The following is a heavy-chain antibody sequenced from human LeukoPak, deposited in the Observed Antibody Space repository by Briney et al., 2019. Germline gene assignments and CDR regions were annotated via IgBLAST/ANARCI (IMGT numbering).Heavy chain of an antibody. J-gene: IGHJ4*02. CDR1: GGSISSYY. V-gene: IGHV4-59*01. Sequence: SETLSLTCTVSGGSISSYYWSWIRQPPGKGLEWIGYIYYSGSTNYNPSLKSRVTISVDTSKTQFSLKLSSVTAADTAVYYCARSRLSYGYEDYWGQGTLVTVSS. CDR3: ARSRLSYGYEDY. CDR2: IYYSGST. D-gene: IGHD5-18*01.